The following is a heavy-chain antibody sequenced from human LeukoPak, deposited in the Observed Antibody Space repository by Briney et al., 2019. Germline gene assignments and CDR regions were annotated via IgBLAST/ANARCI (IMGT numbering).Heavy chain of an antibody. CDR2: ISAYNGNT. Sequence: ASEKVSRKASVYIYTSYGISWARQAPGQGLEWMGWISAYNGNTNYAQKLQGRHTMTTDTSTSTAYMELRSLRSDDTAVYYCARGVLPRITIFGVAFRMDVWGQGTTVTVSS. D-gene: IGHD3-3*01. CDR1: VYIYTSYG. CDR3: ARGVLPRITIFGVAFRMDV. J-gene: IGHJ6*02. V-gene: IGHV1-18*01.